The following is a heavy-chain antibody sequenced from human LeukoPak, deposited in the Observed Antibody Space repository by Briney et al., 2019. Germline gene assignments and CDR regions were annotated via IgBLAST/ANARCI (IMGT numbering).Heavy chain of an antibody. Sequence: PGGSLRLFCEASEFTFSSYGMSWVRQAPGKGLEWVSYISSSGSTIYYADSVKGRFTISRDNAKNSLYLQMNSLRAEDTAVYYCAELGITMIGGVWGKGTTVTISS. CDR3: AELGITMIGGV. D-gene: IGHD3-10*02. CDR2: ISSSGSTI. J-gene: IGHJ6*04. CDR1: EFTFSSYG. V-gene: IGHV3-48*04.